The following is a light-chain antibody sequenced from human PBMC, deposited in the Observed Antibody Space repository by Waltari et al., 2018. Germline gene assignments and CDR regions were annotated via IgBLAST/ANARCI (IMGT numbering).Light chain of an antibody. Sequence: SFELTQPPSVSVSPGETARITCSGDALPKQYAYWYRQKPGQAPVVLIYKDTERPSGTPERVSGSTSGTTVTLTISGVQSEDEADYYCQSADQNGHLWIFGGGTKLTVL. CDR3: QSADQNGHLWI. J-gene: IGLJ2*01. V-gene: IGLV3-25*03. CDR2: KDT. CDR1: ALPKQY.